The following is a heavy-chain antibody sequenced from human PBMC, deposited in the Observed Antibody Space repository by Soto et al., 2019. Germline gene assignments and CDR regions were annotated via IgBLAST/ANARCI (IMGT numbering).Heavy chain of an antibody. CDR1: GFTFSSYG. CDR3: AREVPAASSYYGMDV. V-gene: IGHV3-33*01. J-gene: IGHJ6*02. D-gene: IGHD2-2*01. CDR2: IWCDGSNK. Sequence: QVQLVESGGGVVQPGRSLRISCAASGFTFSSYGMHWVRQAPGKGLEWVAVIWCDGSNKYYADSVKGRFTISRDNSKNTLYLQMNSLRAEDTAVYYCAREVPAASSYYGMDVWGQGTTVTVSS.